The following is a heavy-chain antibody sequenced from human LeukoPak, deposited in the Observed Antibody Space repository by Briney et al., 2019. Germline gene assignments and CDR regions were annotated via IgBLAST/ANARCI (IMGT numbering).Heavy chain of an antibody. CDR1: GGSISSYY. CDR2: IYYGGST. V-gene: IGHV4-59*01. CDR3: ARPLGNGYSYWYFDL. Sequence: SETLSLTCTVSGGSISSYYWSWIRQPPGKGLEWIGYIYYGGSTNHNPSLKSRVTISIDTSKNQISLKLTSVTAADTAVYYCARPLGNGYSYWYFDLWGRGTLVTVSS. J-gene: IGHJ2*01. D-gene: IGHD2-8*01.